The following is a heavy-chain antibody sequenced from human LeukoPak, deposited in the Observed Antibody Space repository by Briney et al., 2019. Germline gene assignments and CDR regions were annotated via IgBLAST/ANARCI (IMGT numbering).Heavy chain of an antibody. V-gene: IGHV4-34*01. CDR3: ATTASAGTLDY. Sequence: PSETLSLTCAVYGGSFSGYYWSWIRQPPGKGLEWIGEINHSGSTNYNPSLKSRVTISVDTSKNQFSLKLSSVTAADTAVYYCATTASAGTLDYWGQGTLVTVSS. CDR1: GGSFSGYY. CDR2: INHSGST. D-gene: IGHD1-14*01. J-gene: IGHJ4*02.